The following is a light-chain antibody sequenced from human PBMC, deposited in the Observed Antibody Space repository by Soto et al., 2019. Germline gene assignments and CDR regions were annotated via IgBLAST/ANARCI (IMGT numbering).Light chain of an antibody. Sequence: PSTLFASVGDIVTITCRASQSISSWLAWYQQKPGKAPKLLIYAASSLQSGVPSRFSGSGSGTDFTLTISSLQPEDFATYYCQQSYSTPFGGGTKVDI. CDR2: AAS. CDR3: QQSYSTP. J-gene: IGKJ4*01. CDR1: QSISSW. V-gene: IGKV1-39*01.